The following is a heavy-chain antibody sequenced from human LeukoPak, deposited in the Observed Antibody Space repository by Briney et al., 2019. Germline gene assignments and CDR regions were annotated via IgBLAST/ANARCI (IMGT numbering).Heavy chain of an antibody. CDR1: GGSFSGYY. J-gene: IGHJ4*02. Sequence: SETLSLTCAVYGGSFSGYYWSWIRQPPGKGLEWIGETNHSGSTNYNPSLKSRVTILVDTYKNQFSLKLSSVTSADTAVYYCARGIGDFWSGYYKTLDYWGQGTLVTVSS. D-gene: IGHD3-3*01. V-gene: IGHV4-34*01. CDR2: TNHSGST. CDR3: ARGIGDFWSGYYKTLDY.